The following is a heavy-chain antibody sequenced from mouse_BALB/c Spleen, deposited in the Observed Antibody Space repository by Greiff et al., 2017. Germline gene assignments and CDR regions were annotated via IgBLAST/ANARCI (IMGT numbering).Heavy chain of an antibody. V-gene: IGHV14-1*02. CDR1: GFNIKDYY. CDR3: ARGRDPYYFDY. Sequence: VQLQQSGAELVRPGALVKLSCKASGFNIKDYYMHWVKQRPEQGLEWIGWIDPENGNTIYDPKFQGKASITADKSSSTAYMQLKSLTSEDSGVYYCARGRDPYYFDYWGQGTTLTVSS. D-gene: IGHD3-3*01. J-gene: IGHJ2*01. CDR2: IDPENGNT.